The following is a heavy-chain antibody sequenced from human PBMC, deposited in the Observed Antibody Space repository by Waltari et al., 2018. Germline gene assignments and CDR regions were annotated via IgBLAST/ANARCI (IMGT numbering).Heavy chain of an antibody. Sequence: QVQLVESGGGVVQPGRSLRLSCAASGFTFSSYAMHWVRQAPGKGLEWVAVISYDGSKKYYADSVKGRFTISRDNSKNTLYLQMNSLRAEDTAVYYCARDEKISDYGGWSWYFDLWGRGTLVTVSS. V-gene: IGHV3-30*01. D-gene: IGHD4-17*01. CDR2: ISYDGSKK. CDR3: ARDEKISDYGGWSWYFDL. J-gene: IGHJ2*01. CDR1: GFTFSSYA.